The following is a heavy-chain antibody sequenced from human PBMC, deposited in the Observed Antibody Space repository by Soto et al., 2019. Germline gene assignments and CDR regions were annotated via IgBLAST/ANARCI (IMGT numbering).Heavy chain of an antibody. J-gene: IGHJ4*02. CDR3: AKDYYDSSGYYNPLVY. Sequence: GGSLRLSCAASGFTFSSYAMSWVRQAPGKGLEWVSAISGSGGSTYYADYVKGRFTISRDNSKNTLYLQMNSLRDEDTAVYYCAKDYYDSSGYYNPLVYWGQGTLVTVSS. CDR1: GFTFSSYA. V-gene: IGHV3-23*01. D-gene: IGHD3-22*01. CDR2: ISGSGGST.